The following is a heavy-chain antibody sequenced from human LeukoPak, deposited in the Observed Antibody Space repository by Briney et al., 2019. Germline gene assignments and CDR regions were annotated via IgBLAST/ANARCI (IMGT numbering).Heavy chain of an antibody. J-gene: IGHJ4*02. D-gene: IGHD2-21*02. CDR3: VRGGEVTGPLGY. CDR2: IGIAGDT. Sequence: GSLRLSCAASGFTFSSYEMHWVRQGTGNILEWVSGIGIAGDTYYPASVKGRFTISRENAKSSLYLQMNSLRVADTAVYYCVRGGEVTGPLGYWGQGTLVTVSS. CDR1: GFTFSSYE. V-gene: IGHV3-13*01.